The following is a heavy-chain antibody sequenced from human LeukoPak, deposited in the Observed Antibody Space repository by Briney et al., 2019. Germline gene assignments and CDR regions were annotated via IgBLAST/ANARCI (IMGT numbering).Heavy chain of an antibody. V-gene: IGHV4-59*01. CDR3: ARGVYIAAAQYGY. J-gene: IGHJ4*02. D-gene: IGHD6-13*01. CDR1: GGSISNYY. CDR2: IYYSGTT. Sequence: PSETLSLTCTVSGGSISNYYWSWIRQPPGKGLEWIGYIYYSGTTNYNPSLKSRVTISVDTSKNQFSLKLNSVIAADTAVYYCARGVYIAAAQYGYWGQGTLVTVSS.